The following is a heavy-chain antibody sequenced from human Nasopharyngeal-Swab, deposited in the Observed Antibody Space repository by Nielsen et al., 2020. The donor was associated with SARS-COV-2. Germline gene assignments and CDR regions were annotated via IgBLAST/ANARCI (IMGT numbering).Heavy chain of an antibody. CDR1: GGCISSYY. V-gene: IGHV4-59*01. CDR3: AREGPWYYGDYYYGMDV. D-gene: IGHD4-17*01. CDR2: IYYSGST. Sequence: SQPLSLTCTVSGGCISSYYWSWIRQPPGKGLEWIGYIYYSGSTNYNPSLKSRVTISVDTSKNQFSQKLSSVTAADTAVYYCAREGPWYYGDYYYGMDVWGQGTTVTVS. J-gene: IGHJ6*02.